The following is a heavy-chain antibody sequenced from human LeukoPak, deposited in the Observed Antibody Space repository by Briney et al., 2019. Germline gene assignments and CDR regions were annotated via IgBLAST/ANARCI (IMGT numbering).Heavy chain of an antibody. CDR3: ARGEGYYYDSSGLLVY. CDR2: ISGSGGST. CDR1: GFTFSSYA. D-gene: IGHD3-22*01. V-gene: IGHV3-23*01. J-gene: IGHJ4*02. Sequence: GGSLRLSCAASGFTFSSYAMSWVRQAPGKGLEWVSAISGSGGSTYYADSVKGRFTISRDNAKNSLYLQMNSLRAEDTAVYYCARGEGYYYDSSGLLVYWGQGTLVTVSS.